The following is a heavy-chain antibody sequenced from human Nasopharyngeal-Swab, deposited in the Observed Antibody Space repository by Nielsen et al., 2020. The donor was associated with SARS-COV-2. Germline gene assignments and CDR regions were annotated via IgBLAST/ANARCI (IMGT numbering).Heavy chain of an antibody. CDR1: GFTFGNDS. J-gene: IGHJ3*02. CDR2: IISKTYGVAP. D-gene: IGHD1-26*01. CDR3: ARTVGSFYGQGAFDI. Sequence: GESLKISCATSGFTFGNDSMSWFRHAPGMRLEWVGFIISKTYGVAPEYAASVKGRFTISRDGAESIDYLQMNSLETEDTGVYYCARTVGSFYGQGAFDIWGQGTMVTVSS. V-gene: IGHV3-49*01.